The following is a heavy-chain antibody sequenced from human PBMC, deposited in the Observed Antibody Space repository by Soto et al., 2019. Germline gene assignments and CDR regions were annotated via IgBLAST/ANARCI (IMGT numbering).Heavy chain of an antibody. V-gene: IGHV3-33*01. CDR3: AREGYDTRSYYDVDC. J-gene: IGHJ4*02. D-gene: IGHD3-16*01. CDR1: RFTFSTYG. CDR2: IWFDGSNK. Sequence: QAQLVESGGGVVQPGKSLRLSCAASRFTFSTYGMHWVRQAPGKGLEWVAFIWFDGSNKYYADSVKGRFTISRDNSKNTLYLQMNNLRTEDTAIYYCAREGYDTRSYYDVDCWGQGTLVTVSS.